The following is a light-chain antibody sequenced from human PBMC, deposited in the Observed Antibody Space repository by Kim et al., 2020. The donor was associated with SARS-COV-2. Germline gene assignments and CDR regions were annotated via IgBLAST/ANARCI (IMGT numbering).Light chain of an antibody. CDR3: NSRDSSGNLV. CDR2: GKN. V-gene: IGLV3-19*01. J-gene: IGLJ2*01. Sequence: ALGQTVRITCQGKSLRSYYASWYQQKPGQAPVLVIYGKNNRPSGIPDRFSGSSSGNTASLTITGAQAEDEADYYCNSRDSSGNLVFGGGTQLTVL. CDR1: SLRSYY.